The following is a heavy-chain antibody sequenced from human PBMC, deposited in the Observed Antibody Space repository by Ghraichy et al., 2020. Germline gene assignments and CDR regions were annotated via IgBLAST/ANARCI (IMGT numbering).Heavy chain of an antibody. CDR3: ATDGYDFWSGYYNPHFDY. CDR2: ISGSGGST. Sequence: GGSLRLSCAASGFTFSSYAMSWVRQAPGKGLEWVSAISGSGGSTYYADSVKGRFTISRDNSKNTLYLQMNSLRAEDTAVYYCATDGYDFWSGYYNPHFDYWGQGTLVTVSS. J-gene: IGHJ4*02. CDR1: GFTFSSYA. V-gene: IGHV3-23*01. D-gene: IGHD3-3*01.